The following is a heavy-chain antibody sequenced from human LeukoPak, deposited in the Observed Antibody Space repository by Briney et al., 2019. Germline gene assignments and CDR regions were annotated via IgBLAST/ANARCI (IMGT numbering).Heavy chain of an antibody. CDR3: ARAHRGAQDY. D-gene: IGHD1-26*01. CDR2: ISAYNGNT. V-gene: IGHV1-18*01. Sequence: GASVKVSCKASGYTFTSYGISWVRQAPRQGLEWMGWISAYNGNTDSAQKLQGRVTMTTDTSTSTAYMDLRSLRSDDTAVYYCARAHRGAQDYWGQGTLVTVSS. J-gene: IGHJ4*02. CDR1: GYTFTSYG.